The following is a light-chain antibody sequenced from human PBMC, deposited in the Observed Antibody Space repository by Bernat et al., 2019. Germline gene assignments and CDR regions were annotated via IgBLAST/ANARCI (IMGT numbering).Light chain of an antibody. J-gene: IGLJ1*01. V-gene: IGLV2-14*03. CDR2: DVT. Sequence: QSALTQPASVSGSLGQSITISCTGTTSDVGGYNSVSWYQQHPGKAPKLMIIDVTTRPSGVSNRFSGSKSGNTASLTISGLQAEDEADYYCISYTSISTYVFGTGTKVTV. CDR1: TSDVGGYNS. CDR3: ISYTSISTYV.